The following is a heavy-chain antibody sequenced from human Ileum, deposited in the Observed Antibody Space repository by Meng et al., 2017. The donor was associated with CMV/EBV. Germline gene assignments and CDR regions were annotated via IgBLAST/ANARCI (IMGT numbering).Heavy chain of an antibody. Sequence: QLPGAVSVAGLVKAGETLSLPCDVPCVSIAGCSYYWGWIRQPPGKGLDWIGCVHYRGTTYFSPSLKSPVPFSVDTSKIQFSLMLTSVTAADTAAYYCAKVGGFAVAGTDNWFGPWGQGTLVTVSS. J-gene: IGHJ5*02. CDR2: VHYRGTT. CDR1: CVSIAGCSYY. CDR3: AKVGGFAVAGTDNWFGP. V-gene: IGHV4-39*07. D-gene: IGHD6-19*01.